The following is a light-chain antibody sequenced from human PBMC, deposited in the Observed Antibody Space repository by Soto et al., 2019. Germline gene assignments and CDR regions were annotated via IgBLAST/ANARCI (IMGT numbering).Light chain of an antibody. V-gene: IGKV1-5*03. J-gene: IGKJ1*01. Sequence: DIQMTQSPSTLSGSVGDRVTITCRASQTISSWLAWYQQKPGKAPKLLIYKASTLKSGVPSRFSGSGSVTDFTLTISSLQPDDFATYYCQHYNSYSEAFGQGTKVEL. CDR2: KAS. CDR1: QTISSW. CDR3: QHYNSYSEA.